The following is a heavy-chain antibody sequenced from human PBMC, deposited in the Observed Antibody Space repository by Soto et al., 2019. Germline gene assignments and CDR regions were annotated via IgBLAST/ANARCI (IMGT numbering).Heavy chain of an antibody. D-gene: IGHD6-13*01. CDR2: ISSSGSAV. V-gene: IGHV3-48*03. Sequence: GGSLRLSCVASGFTFSEDEINWVREAPGNGLEWISYISSSGSAVYYADSVKGRFTISRDNAKNSVFLHVNSLRAEDASVYYCARFKSYTSAWSYWGQGTLVTVSS. CDR3: ARFKSYTSAWSY. J-gene: IGHJ4*02. CDR1: GFTFSEDE.